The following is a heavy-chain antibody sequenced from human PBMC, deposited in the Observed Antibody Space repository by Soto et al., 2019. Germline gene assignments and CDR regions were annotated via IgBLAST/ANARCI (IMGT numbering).Heavy chain of an antibody. CDR2: INDRGSA. D-gene: IGHD5-12*01. J-gene: IGHJ5*02. V-gene: IGHV4-34*01. Sequence: SETLSLTCAVYGESFIGYYWTWIRQPPGKGLEWIGEINDRGSANYNPSLKSRVTISVDTSNNQFSLKLSSVTAADTSVYYCARTDIVTTNCFDPWGQGTLVTVSS. CDR1: GESFIGYY. CDR3: ARTDIVTTNCFDP.